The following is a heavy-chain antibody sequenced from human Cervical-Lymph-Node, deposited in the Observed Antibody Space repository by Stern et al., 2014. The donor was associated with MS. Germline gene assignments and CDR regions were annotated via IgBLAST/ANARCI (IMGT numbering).Heavy chain of an antibody. D-gene: IGHD2-21*02. Sequence: QLQLQESGPGLVKPSETLSLTCTVSGGAVSDYYWTWIRQRPGQGLEWIGYISDTGTTNYNPSLHRRVTITLDTSQNQVSLRLRSVTAADTAVYYCARDPSTTASDWFFDLWGRGSLVTVSS. CDR2: ISDTGTT. V-gene: IGHV4-59*02. CDR1: GGAVSDYY. CDR3: ARDPSTTASDWFFDL. J-gene: IGHJ2*01.